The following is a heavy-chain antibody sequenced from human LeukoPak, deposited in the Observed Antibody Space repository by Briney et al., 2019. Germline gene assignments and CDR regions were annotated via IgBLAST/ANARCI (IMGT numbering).Heavy chain of an antibody. CDR2: ISSSSSYI. J-gene: IGHJ4*02. D-gene: IGHD3-16*02. V-gene: IGHV3-21*01. CDR3: ARTPSGYDYICGSYRTYYFYY. Sequence: PGGSLRLSCAASGFTFNSYSMNWVRQAPGKGLEWVSSISSSSSYIYYADSVKGRFTISRGSAKNSLYLQMNSLRAEDTAVYYCARTPSGYDYICGSYRTYYFYYWGQGTLVTVS. CDR1: GFTFNSYS.